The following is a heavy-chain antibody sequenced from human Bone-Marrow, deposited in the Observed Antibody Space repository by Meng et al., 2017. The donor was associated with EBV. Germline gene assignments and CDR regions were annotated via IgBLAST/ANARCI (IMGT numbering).Heavy chain of an antibody. D-gene: IGHD1-26*01. CDR3: ARGVAESLGWEMGY. CDR1: GFTLRSDW. Sequence: EVQLLEFGGGLVRPGGSLRLSCAVSGFTLRSDWMHWVRQAPGKGLEWVSRIDSDGRDITYADSVRGRFTISRDDAKNTLYLQMNSLRVEDTAVYYCARGVAESLGWEMGYWGQGTLVTVSS. V-gene: IGHV3-74*03. CDR2: IDSDGRDI. J-gene: IGHJ4*02.